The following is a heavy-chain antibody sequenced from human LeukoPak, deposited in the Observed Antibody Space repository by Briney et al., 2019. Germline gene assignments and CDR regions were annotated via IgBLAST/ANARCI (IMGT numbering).Heavy chain of an antibody. D-gene: IGHD2-2*01. J-gene: IGHJ4*02. V-gene: IGHV4-34*01. Sequence: SETLSLTCAVYGGSFSGYYWSWIRQPPGKGLEWMGEINHSGSTNYNPSLKSRVTISVDTSKNQFSLKLSSVTAADTAVYYCARGDCSSTSCYGLFDYWGQGTLVTVSS. CDR2: INHSGST. CDR1: GGSFSGYY. CDR3: ARGDCSSTSCYGLFDY.